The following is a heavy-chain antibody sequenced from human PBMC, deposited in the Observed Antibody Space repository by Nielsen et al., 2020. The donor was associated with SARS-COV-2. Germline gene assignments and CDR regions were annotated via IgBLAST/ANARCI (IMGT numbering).Heavy chain of an antibody. CDR3: ARAGYSSSWYGEYFQH. Sequence: SETLSLTCAVYGGSFSGYYWSWIRQPPGKGLEWIGEINHSGSTNYNPSLKSRVTISVDTSKNQFPLKLSSVTAADTAVYYCARAGYSSSWYGEYFQHWGQGTLVTVSS. D-gene: IGHD6-13*01. CDR1: GGSFSGYY. V-gene: IGHV4-34*01. CDR2: INHSGST. J-gene: IGHJ1*01.